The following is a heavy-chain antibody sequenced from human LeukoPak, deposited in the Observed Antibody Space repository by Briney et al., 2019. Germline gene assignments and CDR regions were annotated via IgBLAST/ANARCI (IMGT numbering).Heavy chain of an antibody. CDR3: ARDYSESSSWYYYYYGMDV. CDR2: IKQDGSEK. V-gene: IGHV3-7*01. J-gene: IGHJ6*02. D-gene: IGHD6-13*01. CDR1: GFTFSSYW. Sequence: GGSLRLSCAASGFTFSSYWMGWVRQAPGKGLEWVANIKQDGSEKYYVDSVKGRFTISRDNAKNSLYLQMNSLRAEDTAVYYCARDYSESSSWYYYYYGMDVWGQGTTVTVSS.